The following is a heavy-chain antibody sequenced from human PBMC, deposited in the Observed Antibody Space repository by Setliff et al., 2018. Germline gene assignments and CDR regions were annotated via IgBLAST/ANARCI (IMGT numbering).Heavy chain of an antibody. V-gene: IGHV3-21*01. Sequence: NPGGSLRLSCAASGFTLSSNYMNWIRQAPGQGLEWVSSIDTSSTWIYYADSVKGRFTISRDNAENSLYLQMNSLRAEDTAVYYCARSETCHSTHCSPYDYWGQGTPVTVSS. D-gene: IGHD2-2*01. CDR1: GFTLSSNY. J-gene: IGHJ4*02. CDR2: IDTSSTWI. CDR3: ARSETCHSTHCSPYDY.